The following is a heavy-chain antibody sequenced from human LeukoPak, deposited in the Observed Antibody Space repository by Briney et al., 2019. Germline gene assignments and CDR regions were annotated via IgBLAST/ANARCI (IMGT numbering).Heavy chain of an antibody. Sequence: PSETPSLTCAVYGGSFSGYYWSWIRQPPGKGLEWIGEINHSGSTNYNPSLKSRVTISVDTSKNQFSLKLSSVTAADTAVYYCARHIYYMDVWGKGTTVTISS. CDR2: INHSGST. CDR3: ARHIYYMDV. J-gene: IGHJ6*03. V-gene: IGHV4-34*01. CDR1: GGSFSGYY. D-gene: IGHD2-21*01.